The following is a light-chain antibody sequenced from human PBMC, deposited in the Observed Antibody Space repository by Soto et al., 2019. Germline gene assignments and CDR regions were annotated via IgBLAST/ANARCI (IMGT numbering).Light chain of an antibody. Sequence: EIVMTQSPATLSVSPGERATLSCRASQSVSNNFAWYQQKPGQPPRLVIYDASTRATGIPARFSGTGSGTEFTLTLSSLQSGDFAVYYCQEYNDWPPMYTFGQGTRLEIK. V-gene: IGKV3-15*01. J-gene: IGKJ2*01. CDR3: QEYNDWPPMYT. CDR1: QSVSNN. CDR2: DAS.